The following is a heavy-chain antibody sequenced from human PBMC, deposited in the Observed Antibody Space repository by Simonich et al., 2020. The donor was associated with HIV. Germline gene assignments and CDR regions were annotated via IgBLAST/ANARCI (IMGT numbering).Heavy chain of an antibody. CDR1: GGSFSGYY. CDR3: ARRDRELILYFDY. J-gene: IGHJ4*02. D-gene: IGHD3-3*01. V-gene: IGHV4-34*04. CDR2: INHSGIT. Sequence: QVQLQQWGAGLLKPSETLSLTCAVYGGSFSGYYWSWIRQPPGKGLEWIGKINHSGITNDKSSLNSRATISVDKSKNQFSLKLSSVTAADTAIYYCARRDRELILYFDYWGQGNLVTVSS.